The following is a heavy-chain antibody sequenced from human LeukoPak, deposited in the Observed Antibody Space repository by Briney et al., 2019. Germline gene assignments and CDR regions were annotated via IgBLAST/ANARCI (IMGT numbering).Heavy chain of an antibody. J-gene: IGHJ4*02. CDR1: RFTFSNYG. V-gene: IGHV3-48*03. D-gene: IGHD3-22*01. Sequence: GGSLRLSCAASRFTFSNYGMNWVRQAPGQGLEWVSYISSGGSTIYYADSVKGRFTISRDNAKNSLYLQMNSPRAEDTAVYYCARGGPDSSDYSSLFDYWGRGILVTVSS. CDR3: ARGGPDSSDYSSLFDY. CDR2: ISSGGSTI.